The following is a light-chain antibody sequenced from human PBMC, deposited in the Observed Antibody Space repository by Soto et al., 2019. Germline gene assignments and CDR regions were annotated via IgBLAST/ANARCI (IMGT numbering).Light chain of an antibody. CDR3: QQLNSYPYT. J-gene: IGKJ2*01. V-gene: IGKV1-9*01. Sequence: DIQLTQSPSFLSASVGDRVTITCRASQGISSYLAWYQQKPGKAPKLLIYAASTLQSGVPSRFSGSGSGTEFTLTLSILQPEDFANYYCQQLNSYPYTFGQGTKLEIK. CDR1: QGISSY. CDR2: AAS.